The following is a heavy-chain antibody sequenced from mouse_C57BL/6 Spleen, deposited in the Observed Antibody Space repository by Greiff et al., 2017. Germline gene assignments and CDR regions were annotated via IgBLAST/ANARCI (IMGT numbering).Heavy chain of an antibody. D-gene: IGHD1-1*01. CDR2: IHPNSGST. J-gene: IGHJ4*01. CDR3: ADYYGSSYVWAMDY. Sequence: QVQLQQPGAELVKPGASVKLSCKASGYTFTSYWMHWVKQRPGQGLEWIGMIHPNSGSTNYNEKFKSKATLTVAKSSSTAYMQLSSLTSEDSAVYYCADYYGSSYVWAMDYWGQGTSVTVSS. CDR1: GYTFTSYW. V-gene: IGHV1-64*01.